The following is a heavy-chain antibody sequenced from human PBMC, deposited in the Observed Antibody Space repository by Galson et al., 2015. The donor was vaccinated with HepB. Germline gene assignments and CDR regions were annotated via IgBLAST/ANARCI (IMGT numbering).Heavy chain of an antibody. V-gene: IGHV3-23*01. CDR1: GFTFASSD. CDR3: AKSFYGGSYYFDS. J-gene: IGHJ4*02. Sequence: SLRLSCAASGFTFASSDMSWVRQAPGKGLEWVSLISAGGGETRYADSVKGRFTVSRDNSKNTLYLQMDSLRAEDTAIYYCAKSFYGGSYYFDSWGRGTLVTVSS. D-gene: IGHD1-26*01. CDR2: ISAGGGET.